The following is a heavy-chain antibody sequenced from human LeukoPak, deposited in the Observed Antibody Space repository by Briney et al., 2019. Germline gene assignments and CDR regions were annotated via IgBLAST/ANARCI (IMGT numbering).Heavy chain of an antibody. CDR1: GGSISSSSYY. Sequence: SETLSLTCTVSGGSISSSSYYWGWIRQPPGKGLEWIGSIYYSGSTNYNPSLKSRVTISVDTSKNQFSLKLSSVTAADTAVYYCARGGGRSDHWGQGTLVTVSS. CDR3: ARGGGRSDH. CDR2: IYYSGST. D-gene: IGHD3-10*01. J-gene: IGHJ4*02. V-gene: IGHV4-39*07.